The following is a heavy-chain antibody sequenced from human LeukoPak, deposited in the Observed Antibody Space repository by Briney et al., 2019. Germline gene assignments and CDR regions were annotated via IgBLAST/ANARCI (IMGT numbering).Heavy chain of an antibody. D-gene: IGHD3-10*01. CDR2: IIPIFGTA. J-gene: IGHJ6*03. V-gene: IGHV1-69*13. CDR3: ARASEVSSGAARNYYYYMDV. Sequence: GASVKVSCKASGGTFSSYAISWVRQAPGQGLEWMGGIIPIFGTANYAQKFQGRVTITADESTSTAYMELSSLRSEDTAVYYCARASEVSSGAARNYYYYMDVWGKGTTVTVSS. CDR1: GGTFSSYA.